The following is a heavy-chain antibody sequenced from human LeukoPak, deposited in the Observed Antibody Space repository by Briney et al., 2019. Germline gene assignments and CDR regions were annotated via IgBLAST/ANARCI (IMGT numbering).Heavy chain of an antibody. V-gene: IGHV3-23*01. J-gene: IGHJ4*02. Sequence: PGGSLRLSCAASGFTFSSYAMNWVRQAPGKGLEWVSTSGDGGDTHYADSVRGRFTISRANSKNTLFMQMNSLRAEDTAVYYCGKSGVRDWYYFEYWGQGTLVTASS. CDR1: GFTFSSYA. CDR3: GKSGVRDWYYFEY. CDR2: SGDGGDT. D-gene: IGHD3-9*01.